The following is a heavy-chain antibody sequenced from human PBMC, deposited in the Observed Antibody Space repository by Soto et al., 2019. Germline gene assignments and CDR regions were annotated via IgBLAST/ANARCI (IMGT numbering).Heavy chain of an antibody. CDR3: ARDYGDDPGYYGMDV. J-gene: IGHJ6*02. CDR2: ISSSSSYI. CDR1: GFTFSTYS. Sequence: EVQLVESGGGLVKPGGSLRLSCAASGFTFSTYSMNWVRQAPGKGLEWVSSISSSSSYIYYADSVKGRFTISRDNAKNSLYMQMNSLRAEDTAVYYCARDYGDDPGYYGMDVWGQGTTVTVSS. V-gene: IGHV3-21*01. D-gene: IGHD4-17*01.